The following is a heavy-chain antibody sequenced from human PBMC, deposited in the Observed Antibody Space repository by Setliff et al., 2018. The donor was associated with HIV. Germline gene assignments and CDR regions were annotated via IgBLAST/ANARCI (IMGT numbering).Heavy chain of an antibody. CDR1: GYTFTGFY. Sequence: ASVKVSCKASGYTFTGFYIHWVRQAPGQGLEWMGRINPNSGVTNSAQKFQGRVTMTRDTPISTAYLELSRLRYDDTAVYYCARDRNDLWSGTLSGLHAVDIWGQGTMVTVSS. V-gene: IGHV1-2*06. CDR2: INPNSGVT. D-gene: IGHD3-3*01. CDR3: ARDRNDLWSGTLSGLHAVDI. J-gene: IGHJ3*02.